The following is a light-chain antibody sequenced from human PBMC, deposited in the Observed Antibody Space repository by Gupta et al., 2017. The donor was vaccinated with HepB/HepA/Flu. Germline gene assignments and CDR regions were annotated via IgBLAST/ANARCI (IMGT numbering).Light chain of an antibody. CDR3: QHEGSSPWT. CDR2: ETS. CDR1: QSVSSSY. J-gene: IGKJ1*01. V-gene: IGKV3-20*01. Sequence: EIVLTQSPGTLSLSPGERATLSCRASQSVSSSYLAWYQQKPGQAPRLLIYETSNRATGIPDRFSGSGSGTDFTLTISRLEPEDFAVYYCQHEGSSPWTFGQGTKVEIK.